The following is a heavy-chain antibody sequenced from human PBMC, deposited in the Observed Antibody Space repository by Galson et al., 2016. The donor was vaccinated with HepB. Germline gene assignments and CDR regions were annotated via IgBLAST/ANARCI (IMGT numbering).Heavy chain of an antibody. Sequence: SVKVSCKASGYSFNSYGINWVRQAPGQGLEWMGMIIPIFGTANYAQKFQGRVTITADESTSTAYMEVSSLRSEDTAVYYCARMARIAFDYWGQGTLVTVSS. V-gene: IGHV1-69*13. CDR3: ARMARIAFDY. D-gene: IGHD6-13*01. CDR1: GYSFNSYG. J-gene: IGHJ4*02. CDR2: IIPIFGTA.